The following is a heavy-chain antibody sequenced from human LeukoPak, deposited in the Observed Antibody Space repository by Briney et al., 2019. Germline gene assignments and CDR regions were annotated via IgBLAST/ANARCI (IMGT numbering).Heavy chain of an antibody. D-gene: IGHD3-22*01. V-gene: IGHV1-18*01. CDR3: ASHLYYYDSSGYYHPKPFDY. CDR2: ISAYNGNT. J-gene: IGHJ4*02. CDR1: GYTFTSYG. Sequence: ASVKVSCKASGYTFTSYGISWVRQAPGQGLEWMGWISAYNGNTNYAQKLQGGVTMTTDTSTSTAYMELRSLRSDDTAVYYCASHLYYYDSSGYYHPKPFDYWGQGTLVTVSS.